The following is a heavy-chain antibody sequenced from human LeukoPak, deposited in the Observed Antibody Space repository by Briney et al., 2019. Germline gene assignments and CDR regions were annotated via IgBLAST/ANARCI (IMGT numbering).Heavy chain of an antibody. CDR2: IKPDGNEK. D-gene: IGHD2-2*01. CDR1: GLPFMDFG. CDR3: SGRDSSRSPRAY. V-gene: IGHV3-7*01. Sequence: GGSRSFSGAASGLPFMDFGRNGFPLAPGRGRKGLANIKPDGNEKYYVDSVKGRFAISRDNAKNEVYLEMNSLRAEDTGVYYCSGRDSSRSPRAYWGQGTLVSVSS. J-gene: IGHJ4*02.